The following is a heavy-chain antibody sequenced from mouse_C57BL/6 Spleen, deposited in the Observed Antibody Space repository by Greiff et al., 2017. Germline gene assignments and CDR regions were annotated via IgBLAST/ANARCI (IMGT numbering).Heavy chain of an antibody. Sequence: EVQLQQSGSELVKPGASVKIPCKASGYTFTDYNMDWVKQSHGKSLEWIGDINPNNGGTIYNQKFKGKAPLTVDKSSSTAYMELRSLTSEDTAVYYCARGPFYDYDADYYAMDYWGQGTSVTVSS. D-gene: IGHD2-4*01. CDR1: GYTFTDYN. CDR2: INPNNGGT. J-gene: IGHJ4*01. CDR3: ARGPFYDYDADYYAMDY. V-gene: IGHV1-18*01.